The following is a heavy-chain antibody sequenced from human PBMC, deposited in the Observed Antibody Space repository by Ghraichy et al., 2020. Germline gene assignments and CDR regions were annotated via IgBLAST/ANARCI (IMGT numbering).Heavy chain of an antibody. J-gene: IGHJ4*02. Sequence: GGSLRLSCAASGFTFSSYWMSWVRQAPGKGLEWVANIKQDGSEKYYVDSVKGRFTISRDNAKNSLYLQMNSLRAEDTAVYYCAGEAGTRGQYSSGWDYWGQGTLVTVSS. V-gene: IGHV3-7*01. CDR3: AGEAGTRGQYSSGWDY. CDR2: IKQDGSEK. D-gene: IGHD6-19*01. CDR1: GFTFSSYW.